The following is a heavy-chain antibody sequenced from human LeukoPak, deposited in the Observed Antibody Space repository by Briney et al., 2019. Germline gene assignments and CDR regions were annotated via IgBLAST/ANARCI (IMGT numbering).Heavy chain of an antibody. CDR3: GRRAPKYYFDY. CDR2: IWYDGSNK. CDR1: GFTFSIYG. Sequence: GGSLRLSCAASGFTFSIYGMHCVRQAPGKGLEWLAVIWYDGSNKYYADSVKVRHTISRDNSKNTLYMELNSLRAEDTAVYYCGRRAPKYYFDYWGQGTLVSVCS. V-gene: IGHV3-33*01. J-gene: IGHJ4*02.